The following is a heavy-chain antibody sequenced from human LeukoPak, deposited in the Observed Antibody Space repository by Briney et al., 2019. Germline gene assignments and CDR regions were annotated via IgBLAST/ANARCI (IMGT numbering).Heavy chain of an antibody. Sequence: PGGSLRLSCAASGFTFSSYGMHWVRQAPGKGLEWVAFIRFDGSYKDYADSVKGRFTISRDNSKNTLYLQMNSLRAEDTAVYYCAKDQDYDDSQSGDYWGQGTLVTVSS. J-gene: IGHJ4*02. CDR3: AKDQDYDDSQSGDY. CDR1: GFTFSSYG. D-gene: IGHD4-17*01. CDR2: IRFDGSYK. V-gene: IGHV3-30*02.